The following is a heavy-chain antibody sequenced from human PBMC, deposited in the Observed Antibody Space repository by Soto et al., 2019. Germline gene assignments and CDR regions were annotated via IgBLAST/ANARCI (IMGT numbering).Heavy chain of an antibody. V-gene: IGHV1-18*03. CDR1: GYTFTSYG. CDR2: INTYNGNT. CDR3: ARDTYGLFDS. D-gene: IGHD3-10*01. Sequence: ASVKVSCKASGYTFTSYGITWVRQAPGQGLEWMGWINTYNGNTNYAQRLQGRVTMTTDTSTSTAYMELRSLRSDDMAVYYCARDTYGLFDSWGQGTLVTVSS. J-gene: IGHJ4*02.